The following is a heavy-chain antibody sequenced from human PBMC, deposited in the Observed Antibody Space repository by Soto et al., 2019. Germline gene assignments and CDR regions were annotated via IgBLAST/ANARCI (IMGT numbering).Heavy chain of an antibody. V-gene: IGHV3-21*01. CDR1: GFTFSSYS. CDR2: ISSSSSYI. J-gene: IGHJ4*02. CDR3: AREGDSGSYSAY. D-gene: IGHD1-26*01. Sequence: EVQLVESGGGLVKPGGSLRLSCAASGFTFSSYSMNWVRQAPGKGLEWVSYISSSSSYIYYADSVKGRFTISRDNAKNSLYLQMNSLRAEDTAVYYCAREGDSGSYSAYWGQGTLVTVSS.